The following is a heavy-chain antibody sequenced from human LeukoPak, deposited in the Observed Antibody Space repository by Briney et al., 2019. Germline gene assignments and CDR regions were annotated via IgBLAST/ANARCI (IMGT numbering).Heavy chain of an antibody. J-gene: IGHJ4*02. D-gene: IGHD3-10*01. Sequence: PAETLTLICAVSGDSFSRRHWLSRVRQPPRKGLEWIGEIYHGGSTNCNPSLKGRVTISVDRSNNQFSLRLTSVTAADTAVYYCARGEEHGSGTVHFDYWGQGTLVTVSS. CDR2: IYHGGST. CDR3: ARGEEHGSGTVHFDY. CDR1: GDSFSRRHW. V-gene: IGHV4-4*02.